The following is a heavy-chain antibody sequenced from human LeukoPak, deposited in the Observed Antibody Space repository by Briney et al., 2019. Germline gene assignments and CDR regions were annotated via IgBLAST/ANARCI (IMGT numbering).Heavy chain of an antibody. V-gene: IGHV4-34*01. D-gene: IGHD2-15*01. J-gene: IGHJ6*03. CDR1: GGSFSGYY. CDR3: ARGHCSGGSCYSRYYYYMDV. CDR2: INHSGST. Sequence: SETLSLTCAVYGGSFSGYYWSWIRQPPGKGLEWIGEINHSGSTNYNPSLKSRVTISVDTSKNQFSLKLSSVTAADTAVYYCARGHCSGGSCYSRYYYYMDVWGKGTTVTVSS.